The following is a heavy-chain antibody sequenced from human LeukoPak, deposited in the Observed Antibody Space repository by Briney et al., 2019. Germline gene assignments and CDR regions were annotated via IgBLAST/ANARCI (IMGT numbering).Heavy chain of an antibody. CDR3: AKRGVVIRVILVGFHKEAYYFES. J-gene: IGHJ4*02. V-gene: IGHV3-23*01. Sequence: GGSLRLSCAVSGITLSNYGMSLVRQAPGKGLEWVAGISDSGGSTKYADSVKGRFTIARDNRKNTLYLQMNSLRAEDTAVYFCAKRGVVIRVILVGFHKEAYYFESWGQGALVTVSS. CDR2: ISDSGGST. CDR1: GITLSNYG. D-gene: IGHD3/OR15-3a*01.